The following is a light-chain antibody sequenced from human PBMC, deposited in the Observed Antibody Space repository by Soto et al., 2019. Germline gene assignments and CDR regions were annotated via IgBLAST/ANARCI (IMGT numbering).Light chain of an antibody. CDR3: QHYNDYSYT. Sequence: DLQMTQSPSTLSASVGDRVAITCRASQSVSGWLAWYQQKQGKVPKLLIYQASTLEDGVPSRFSGSGSGTEFTLTISSLQPDDSATYYCQHYNDYSYTFGPGTNLEIK. V-gene: IGKV1-5*03. CDR2: QAS. J-gene: IGKJ2*01. CDR1: QSVSGW.